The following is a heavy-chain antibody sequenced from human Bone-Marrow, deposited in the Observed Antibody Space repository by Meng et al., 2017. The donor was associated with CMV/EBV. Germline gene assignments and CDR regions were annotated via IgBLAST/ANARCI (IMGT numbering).Heavy chain of an antibody. D-gene: IGHD6-6*01. Sequence: GSLRLSCAVSGGSMSSYYWSWIRQSPGKGLEWIAYIDYSGSTNYNPSLKSRVTISVDTSKNQFSLKLSSVTAADTAVYYCAREGSRSSPFDYWGQGTLVTVSS. CDR2: IDYSGST. J-gene: IGHJ4*02. V-gene: IGHV4-59*01. CDR3: AREGSRSSPFDY. CDR1: GGSMSSYY.